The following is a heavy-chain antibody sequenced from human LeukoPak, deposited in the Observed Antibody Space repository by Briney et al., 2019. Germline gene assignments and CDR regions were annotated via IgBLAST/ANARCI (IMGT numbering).Heavy chain of an antibody. Sequence: PGGSLRLSCAASGFPFSSYAMSWVRQAPGKGLEWVSVIYSGGSTYYADSVKGRFTISRDNSKNTLYLQMNSLRAEDTAVYYCARDSAVAGTPGDYWGQGTLVTVSS. V-gene: IGHV3-66*02. J-gene: IGHJ4*02. D-gene: IGHD6-19*01. CDR2: IYSGGST. CDR3: ARDSAVAGTPGDY. CDR1: GFPFSSYA.